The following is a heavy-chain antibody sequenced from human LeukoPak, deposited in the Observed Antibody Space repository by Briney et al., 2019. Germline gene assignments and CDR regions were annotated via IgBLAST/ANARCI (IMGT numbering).Heavy chain of an antibody. Sequence: GGTLRLSCAASGFTFSSYAMHWVCQAPGPGMDRVSSISSSSSYIYYADSVKGRFTISRDNAKNSLYLQMNSLRAEDTAVYYCARENYYGSGSSPYPFDYWGQGTLVTVSS. CDR3: ARENYYGSGSSPYPFDY. CDR2: ISSSSSYI. V-gene: IGHV3-21*01. D-gene: IGHD3-10*01. CDR1: GFTFSSYA. J-gene: IGHJ4*02.